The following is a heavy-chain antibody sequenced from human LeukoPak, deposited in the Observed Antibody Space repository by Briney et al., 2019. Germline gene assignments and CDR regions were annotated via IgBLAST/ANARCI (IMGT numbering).Heavy chain of an antibody. D-gene: IGHD3-16*02. CDR1: GYTFTSYA. V-gene: IGHV7-4-1*02. CDR3: ASLYYDYVWGSYRYPYDAFDI. J-gene: IGHJ3*02. Sequence: ASVKVSCKASGYTFTSYAMNWVRQAPGQGLEWMGWINTNTGNPTYAQGFTGRFVFSLDTSVSTAYLQISSLKAEDTAVYYCASLYYDYVWGSYRYPYDAFDIWGQGTMVTVSS. CDR2: INTNTGNP.